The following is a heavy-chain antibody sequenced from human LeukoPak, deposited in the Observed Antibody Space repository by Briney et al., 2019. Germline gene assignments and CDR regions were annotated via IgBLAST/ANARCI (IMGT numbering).Heavy chain of an antibody. J-gene: IGHJ4*02. CDR2: INPNSGGT. D-gene: IGHD5-18*01. CDR3: ARGLRGYSYVTEVYYFDY. V-gene: IGHV1-2*02. CDR1: GYTFTGYY. Sequence: ASVKISCKASGYTFTGYYMHWVRQAPGQGLEWMGWINPNSGGTNYAQKFQGRVTMNRDTSIRTAYMELSRLRSDDTAVYYCARGLRGYSYVTEVYYFDYWGQGNLVSVSS.